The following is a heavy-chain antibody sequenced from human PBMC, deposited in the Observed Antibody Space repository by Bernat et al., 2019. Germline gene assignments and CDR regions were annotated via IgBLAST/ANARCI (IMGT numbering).Heavy chain of an antibody. V-gene: IGHV3-7*01. CDR3: ARDQYYYGSSGYYH. J-gene: IGHJ5*02. CDR2: IKQDGSEK. CDR1: GFTFSSYW. Sequence: EVQLVESGGGLVQPGGSLRLSCAASGFTFSSYWMSWVRQAPGKGLEWVANIKQDGSEKYYVDSVKGRFTISRDNAKNSLYLQMNSLRAEDTAVYYCARDQYYYGSSGYYHWGQGTLVTVSS. D-gene: IGHD3-22*01.